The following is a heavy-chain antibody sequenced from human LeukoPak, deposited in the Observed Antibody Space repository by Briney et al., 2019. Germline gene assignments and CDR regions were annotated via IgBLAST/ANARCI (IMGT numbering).Heavy chain of an antibody. CDR3: AKDNGDGYNCFDY. V-gene: IGHV3-23*01. D-gene: IGHD5-24*01. CDR2: ISGSGGST. CDR1: GVTFSSDA. Sequence: GGSLRLSCAASGVTFSSDAMSWGRHAPQTGLEWVSAISGSGGSTYYADSVKGRFTISRDNSKNTLYLQMNSLRAEDTAVYYCAKDNGDGYNCFDYWGQGTLVTVSS. J-gene: IGHJ4*02.